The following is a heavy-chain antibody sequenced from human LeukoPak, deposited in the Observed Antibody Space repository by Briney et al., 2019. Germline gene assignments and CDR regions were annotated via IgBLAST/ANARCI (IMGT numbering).Heavy chain of an antibody. CDR3: ARSGPGGITMVRGVRRLDY. CDR2: INHSGST. J-gene: IGHJ4*02. Sequence: SETLSLTCAVYGGSLSGYYWSWIRQPPGKGLEWIGEINHSGSTNYNPSLKSRVTISVDTSKNQFSLKLSSVTAADTAVYYCARSGPGGITMVRGVRRLDYWGQGTLVTVSS. V-gene: IGHV4-34*01. CDR1: GGSLSGYY. D-gene: IGHD3-10*01.